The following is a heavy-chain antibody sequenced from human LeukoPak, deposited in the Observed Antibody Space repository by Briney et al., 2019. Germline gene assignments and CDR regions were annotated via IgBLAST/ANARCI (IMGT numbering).Heavy chain of an antibody. D-gene: IGHD1-7*01. CDR2: ISYDGSNK. V-gene: IGHV3-30*18. J-gene: IGHJ4*02. CDR3: AKDLDWNYAFDY. CDR1: GFTFSSYG. Sequence: GGSLRLSCAASGFTFSSYGMHWVRQAPGKGLEWVAVISYDGSNKYYADSVKGRFTISRDNSKNTLYLQMNSLRAEDTAVYYCAKDLDWNYAFDYWGQGTLVTVSS.